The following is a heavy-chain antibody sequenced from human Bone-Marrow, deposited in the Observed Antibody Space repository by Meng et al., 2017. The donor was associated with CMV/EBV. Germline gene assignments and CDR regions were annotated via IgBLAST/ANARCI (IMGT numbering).Heavy chain of an antibody. CDR1: GFSFSSYG. CDR2: IRNDGSIK. V-gene: IGHV3-30*02. D-gene: IGHD3-10*01. CDR3: ANDNSGSYFPLDY. Sequence: LSLTCAASGFSFSSYGMHWVRQAPGKGLEWVAFIRNDGSIKYYLDSVKGRFTISRDNSKNTLYLQMNSLRPEDTAVYFCANDNSGSYFPLDYWGQGTLVTVSS. J-gene: IGHJ4*02.